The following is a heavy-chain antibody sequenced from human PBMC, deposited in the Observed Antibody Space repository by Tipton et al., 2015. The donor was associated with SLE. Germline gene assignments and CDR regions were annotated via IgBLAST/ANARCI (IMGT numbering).Heavy chain of an antibody. CDR1: GASISSYS. Sequence: TLSLTCTVSGASISSYSWSWIRQPPGKGLEWIGYIYDSGSTNYNPSLKSRVTMSIDTSKKQFSLKVSSVTAADTAVYYCARVGPERTLDYWGQGTLVTVSS. CDR3: ARVGPERTLDY. D-gene: IGHD1-14*01. J-gene: IGHJ4*02. V-gene: IGHV4-59*01. CDR2: IYDSGST.